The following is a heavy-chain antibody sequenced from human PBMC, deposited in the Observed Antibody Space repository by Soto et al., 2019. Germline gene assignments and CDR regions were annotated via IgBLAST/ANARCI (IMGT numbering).Heavy chain of an antibody. D-gene: IGHD1-20*01. J-gene: IGHJ6*02. Sequence: SETLSLTCTVSGGSISSYYWSWIRQPPGKGLEWIGYIYYSGSTNYNPSLKSRVTISVDTSKNQFSLKLSSVTAADTAVYYCARDIRITGTYYYYYGMDVWGQGTTVTVSS. CDR2: IYYSGST. V-gene: IGHV4-59*01. CDR3: ARDIRITGTYYYYYGMDV. CDR1: GGSISSYY.